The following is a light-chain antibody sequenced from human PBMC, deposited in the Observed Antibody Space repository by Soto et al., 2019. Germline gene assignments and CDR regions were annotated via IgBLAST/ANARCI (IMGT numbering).Light chain of an antibody. CDR3: QQYGSSRT. Sequence: ETVLTQSPGTLSLSPGERTTLSCRASQSVSSSYLAWYQHKPGQAPRLLLYGASSRATGIPDRFSGSGSGTDFILTISRLEPEDFAVYYCQQYGSSRTFGQGTKVEIK. J-gene: IGKJ1*01. CDR1: QSVSSSY. V-gene: IGKV3-20*01. CDR2: GAS.